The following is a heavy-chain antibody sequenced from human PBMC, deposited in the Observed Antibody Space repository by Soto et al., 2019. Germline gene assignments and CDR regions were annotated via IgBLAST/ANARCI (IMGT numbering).Heavy chain of an antibody. V-gene: IGHV1-46*01. CDR2: INPSGGST. CDR1: GYTFTSYY. Sequence: QVQLVQSGAEVKKPGASVKVSCKASGYTFTSYYMHWVRQAPGQGLEWMGIINPSGGSTSYAQKFQGSVTLTRDPSKSPVYMELSSLRSEDTAVYYCARGGSDSSGYYDSRYYYYGMDVWGQGTTVTVSS. J-gene: IGHJ6*02. D-gene: IGHD3-22*01. CDR3: ARGGSDSSGYYDSRYYYYGMDV.